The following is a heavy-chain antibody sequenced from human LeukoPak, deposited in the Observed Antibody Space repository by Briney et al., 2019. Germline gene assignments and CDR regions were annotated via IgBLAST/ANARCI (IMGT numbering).Heavy chain of an antibody. CDR3: ARHGKTYCGDDCYPIDY. Sequence: SGESLKISCQASGFTFTNSWIGWVRQLPGRGLEWMGVIYPANSDTRYSPSFQGQVTISADKSISTAYLQWSSLKASDAAMYYCARHGKTYCGDDCYPIDYWGQGTLVTVSS. J-gene: IGHJ4*02. D-gene: IGHD2-21*02. CDR2: IYPANSDT. CDR1: GFTFTNSW. V-gene: IGHV5-51*01.